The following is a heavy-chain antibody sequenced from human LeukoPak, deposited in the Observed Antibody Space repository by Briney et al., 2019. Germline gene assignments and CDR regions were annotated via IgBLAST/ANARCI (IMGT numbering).Heavy chain of an antibody. V-gene: IGHV3-33*01. CDR2: MWDDGTNE. CDR3: ARDGPAAGPAFDY. J-gene: IGHJ4*02. CDR1: GFNFGIYG. Sequence: GGSLRLSCTASGFNFGIYGMHWVRQAPGKGLEWVAVMWDDGTNEHYVESVKGRFTISRDNGKRTLYLQMNSLRVEDTAVYYCARDGPAAGPAFDYWGQGTLVTVSS.